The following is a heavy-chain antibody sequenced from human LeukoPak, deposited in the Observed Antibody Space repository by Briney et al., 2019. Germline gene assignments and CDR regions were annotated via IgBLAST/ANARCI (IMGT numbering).Heavy chain of an antibody. CDR1: GYSFTSYW. J-gene: IGHJ6*02. V-gene: IGHV5-51*01. CDR3: ARLGYSGYDYYYYYGMDV. CDR2: IYPGDSDT. Sequence: GASLQISCKGSGYSFTSYWIGWVRRLPGKGLEWVGIIYPGDSDTRYSPSFQGQVTISADKSISTAYLQWSSLKASDTAMYYCARLGYSGYDYYYYYGMDVWGQGTTVTVSS. D-gene: IGHD5-12*01.